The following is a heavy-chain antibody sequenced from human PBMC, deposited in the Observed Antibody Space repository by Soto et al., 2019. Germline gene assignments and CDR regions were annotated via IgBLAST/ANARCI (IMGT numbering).Heavy chain of an antibody. V-gene: IGHV3-66*01. CDR2: IYSGGGT. J-gene: IGHJ1*01. CDR1: GFSLDEYG. CDR3: ARDLVGATTEYFQH. Sequence: PGGSLRLPWVVSGFSLDEYGMSWVRKAPGKGLEWVSVIYSGGGTYYADSVKGRFTISRDNSKNTLYLQMNSLRAEDTAVYYCARDLVGATTEYFQHWGQGTLVTVSS. D-gene: IGHD1-26*01.